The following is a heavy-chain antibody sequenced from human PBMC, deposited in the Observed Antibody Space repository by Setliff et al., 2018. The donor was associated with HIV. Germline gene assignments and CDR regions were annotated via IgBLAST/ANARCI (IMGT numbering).Heavy chain of an antibody. CDR1: GFTFTTSA. V-gene: IGHV1-58*02. J-gene: IGHJ3*01. CDR3: AAGYCSGGSCYPDAFDF. CDR2: IAVGSGNI. D-gene: IGHD2-15*01. Sequence: VKVSCKASGFTFTTSAMQWVRQARGQRLEWIGWIAVGSGNINYAQNFQERVTITRDMSTSTAYMELSSLRSEDTALYYCAAGYCSGGSCYPDAFDFWGQGTMVTVSS.